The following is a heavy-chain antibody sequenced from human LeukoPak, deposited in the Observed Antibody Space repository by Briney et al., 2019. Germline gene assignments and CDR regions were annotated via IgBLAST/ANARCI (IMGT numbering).Heavy chain of an antibody. CDR3: AKHLRSGCFSPIDY. V-gene: IGHV3-23*01. J-gene: IGHJ4*02. CDR2: IDGTGHTGDGT. Sequence: GGSLRLSCAASGFSFSTYAMSWVRQAPGKGLEWVSSIDGTGHTGDGTHYADSVKGRFTISRDNSRNTVHLQMNSLRAEDTAIYYCAKHLRSGCFSPIDYWGQGTLVTVSS. CDR1: GFSFSTYA. D-gene: IGHD6-19*01.